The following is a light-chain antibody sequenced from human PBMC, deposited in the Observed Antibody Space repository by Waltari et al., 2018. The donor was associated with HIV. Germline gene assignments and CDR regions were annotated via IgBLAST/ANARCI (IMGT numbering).Light chain of an antibody. CDR2: SNN. CDR3: AAWDENLNGL. Sequence: QSVLTQPPSASGTPGQRVTIPCSGSSSNIGTNTVHWYQHLPGSPPKLLIYSNNQRPSGVPDRFSASKSGTSASLAISGLRSEDEAEYYCAAWDENLNGLFGGGTKLTVL. CDR1: SSNIGTNT. V-gene: IGLV1-44*01. J-gene: IGLJ3*02.